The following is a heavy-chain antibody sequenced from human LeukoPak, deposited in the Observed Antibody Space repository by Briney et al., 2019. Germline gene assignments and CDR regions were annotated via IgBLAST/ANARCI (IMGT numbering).Heavy chain of an antibody. D-gene: IGHD1-7*01. CDR2: INPNSGGT. Sequence: GESLKISCKASGYTFNGYYMHWVRQAPGQGLEWMGWINPNSGGTNYAQKFQGRVTMTRDTSISTAYMELSRLRSDDTAVYYCAREQAGTTLPHDYWGQGTLVTVSS. J-gene: IGHJ4*02. CDR1: GYTFNGYY. CDR3: AREQAGTTLPHDY. V-gene: IGHV1-2*02.